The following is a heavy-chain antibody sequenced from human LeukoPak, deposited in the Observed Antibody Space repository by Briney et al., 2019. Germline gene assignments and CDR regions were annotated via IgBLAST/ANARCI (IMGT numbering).Heavy chain of an antibody. CDR2: IHYRGTA. CDR3: ATASGTYPNSLDS. D-gene: IGHD1-26*01. Sequence: PSETLSLTCSVSSGSMDNYYWSWIRQPPGKGLEWIAYIHYRGTANYNPSLRSRSTISLDTSKSQFSLKMTSVTAADTAVYFCATASGTYPNSLDSWGRGTLVIVSS. V-gene: IGHV4-59*12. CDR1: SGSMDNYY. J-gene: IGHJ4*02.